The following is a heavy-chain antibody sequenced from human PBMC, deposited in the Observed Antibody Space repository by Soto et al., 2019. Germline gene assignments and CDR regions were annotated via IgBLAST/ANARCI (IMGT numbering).Heavy chain of an antibody. D-gene: IGHD5-12*01. CDR3: ARGMPDMATTNGSYGMDV. J-gene: IGHJ6*02. Sequence: QVQLVQSGAEVKKPGSSVKVSCKASGGTFSSYAISWVRQAPGQGLEWMGGIIPIFGTADYAQKFQGSVTITADESTSTANRERSSLRSENTAVSYCARGMPDMATTNGSYGMDVWGQGTTVTVSS. V-gene: IGHV1-69*12. CDR2: IIPIFGTA. CDR1: GGTFSSYA.